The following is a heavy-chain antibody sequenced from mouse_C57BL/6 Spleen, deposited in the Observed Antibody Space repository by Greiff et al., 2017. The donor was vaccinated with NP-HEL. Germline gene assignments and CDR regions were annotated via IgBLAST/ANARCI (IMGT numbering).Heavy chain of an antibody. CDR3: AKGANYVYAMDY. J-gene: IGHJ4*01. CDR2: IWSGGST. V-gene: IGHV2-4*01. CDR1: GFSLTSYG. Sequence: VQVVESGPGLVQPSQSLSITCTVSGFSLTSYGVHWVRQPPGKGLEWLGVIWSGGSTDYNAAFISRLSISKDNSKSQVFFKMNSLQADDTAIYYCAKGANYVYAMDYWGQGTSVTVSS. D-gene: IGHD1-1*01.